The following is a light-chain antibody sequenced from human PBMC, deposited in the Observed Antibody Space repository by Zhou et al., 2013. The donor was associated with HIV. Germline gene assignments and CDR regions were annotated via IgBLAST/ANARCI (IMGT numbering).Light chain of an antibody. J-gene: IGLJ1*01. Sequence: QSALTQPASVSGSPGQSITISCTGTSSDIGAYDYVSWYQQHPGKAPKLMIYDVDQRPSGVSNRFSGSKSGNTASLTISGLQPEDEADYYCSSYTTITTHVFATGTKVTVL. CDR3: SSYTTITTHV. V-gene: IGLV2-14*03. CDR1: SSDIGAYDY. CDR2: DVD.